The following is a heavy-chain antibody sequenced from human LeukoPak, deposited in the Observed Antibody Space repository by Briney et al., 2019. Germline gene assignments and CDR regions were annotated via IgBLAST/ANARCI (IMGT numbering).Heavy chain of an antibody. Sequence: GGSLRLSCAASGFTFSTYWMINSDGRSTRYADSVKGRFTISRDNAKNTLYLQMNSLRVEDTAVYYCAREIDYGEVSSDYWGQGTLVTVSS. CDR1: GFTFSTYW. CDR3: AREIDYGEVSSDY. CDR2: NSDGRST. D-gene: IGHD4-17*01. J-gene: IGHJ4*02. V-gene: IGHV3-74*01.